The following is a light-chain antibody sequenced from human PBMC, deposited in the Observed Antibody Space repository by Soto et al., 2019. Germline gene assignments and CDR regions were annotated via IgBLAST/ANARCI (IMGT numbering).Light chain of an antibody. V-gene: IGKV1-33*01. Sequence: DIQMTQSPSSLSASVGDIVTITCQASQDISNYLNWYQQKPGKAPKLLIYDASNLETGVPSRFSGSGSGTDFTFTISSLQPEDIATYYCQQYDNPWTFGQGTKVEIK. J-gene: IGKJ1*01. CDR1: QDISNY. CDR3: QQYDNPWT. CDR2: DAS.